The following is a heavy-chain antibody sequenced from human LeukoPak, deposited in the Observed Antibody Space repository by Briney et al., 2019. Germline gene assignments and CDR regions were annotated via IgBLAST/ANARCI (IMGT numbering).Heavy chain of an antibody. CDR3: ARGKKGGYYYYYYYYMDV. CDR2: MNPNSGNT. Sequence: ASVKVSCKASGYTFTSYDINWVRQATGQGLEWMGWMNPNSGNTDYAQKFQGRVTITRNTSISTAYMELSSLRSEDTAVYYCARGKKGGYYYYYYYYMDVWGKGTTVTVSS. CDR1: GYTFTSYD. V-gene: IGHV1-8*03. D-gene: IGHD6-25*01. J-gene: IGHJ6*03.